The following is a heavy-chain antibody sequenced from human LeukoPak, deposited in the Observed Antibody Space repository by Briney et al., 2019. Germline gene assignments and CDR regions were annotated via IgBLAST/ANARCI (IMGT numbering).Heavy chain of an antibody. Sequence: GGSLRLSYAAPRFTFSSSWTHWGRQAPGKGLVWVSRINSDGSSTSYADSVKGRFTISRDNAKNTLYLQMNSLRAEDTAVYYCARDPGYYYYYAMDVWGQGTTVTVSS. J-gene: IGHJ6*02. CDR3: ARDPGYYYYYAMDV. V-gene: IGHV3-74*01. CDR2: INSDGSST. CDR1: RFTFSSSW.